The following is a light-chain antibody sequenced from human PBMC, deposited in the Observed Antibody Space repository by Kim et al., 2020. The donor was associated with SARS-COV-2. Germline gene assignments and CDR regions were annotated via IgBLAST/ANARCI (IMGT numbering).Light chain of an antibody. CDR2: DAS. Sequence: EIVLTQSPATLSLSPGERATLSCRASQSVSSYLAWYQQKPGQAPRLLIYDASNRATGIPARFSGSGSGTDFTLTISSLEPEDFAVYYYQQRSNWPPGYTFGQGTKLEI. CDR3: QQRSNWPPGYT. V-gene: IGKV3-11*01. J-gene: IGKJ2*01. CDR1: QSVSSY.